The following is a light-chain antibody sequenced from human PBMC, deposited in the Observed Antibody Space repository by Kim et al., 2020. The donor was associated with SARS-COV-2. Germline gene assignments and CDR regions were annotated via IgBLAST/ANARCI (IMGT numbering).Light chain of an antibody. CDR1: QSVSSN. CDR2: GAS. J-gene: IGKJ2*01. V-gene: IGKV3-15*01. Sequence: VSPGERATRSCRASQSVSSNLAWYQQKHGQAPRLLIYGASTRATGIPARCSGSGSGTEFTLTISSLQSEDFAVYYCQQYNNWPPYTFGQGTKLEI. CDR3: QQYNNWPPYT.